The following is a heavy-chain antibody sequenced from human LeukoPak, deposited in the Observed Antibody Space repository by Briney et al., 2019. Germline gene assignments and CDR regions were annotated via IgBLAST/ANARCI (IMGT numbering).Heavy chain of an antibody. V-gene: IGHV4-39*07. J-gene: IGHJ5*02. CDR1: GGSISSSSYY. Sequence: SSETLSLTCTVSGGSISSSSYYWGWIRQPPGKGLEWIGSIYYTGSIYYNPSLKSRVTISVDTSKNQFSLKLSSVTAADTAVYYCAREWDSGITFGGIIISWFDPWGQGALVTVSS. CDR2: IYYTGSI. D-gene: IGHD3-16*02. CDR3: AREWDSGITFGGIIISWFDP.